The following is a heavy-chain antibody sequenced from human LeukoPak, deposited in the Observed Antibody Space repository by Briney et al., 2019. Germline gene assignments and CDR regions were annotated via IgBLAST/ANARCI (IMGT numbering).Heavy chain of an antibody. CDR1: GYTFTSYA. CDR2: IIPIFGTA. J-gene: IGHJ6*03. CDR3: ARGPLNYYYYYMDV. Sequence: ASVKVSCKASGYTFTSYAISWVRQAPGQGLEWMGGIIPIFGTANYAQKFQGRVTITADKSTSTAYMELSSLRSEDTAVYYCARGPLNYYYYYMDVWGKGTTVTVSS. V-gene: IGHV1-69*06.